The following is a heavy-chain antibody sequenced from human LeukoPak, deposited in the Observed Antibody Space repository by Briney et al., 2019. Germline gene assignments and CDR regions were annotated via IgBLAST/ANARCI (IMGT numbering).Heavy chain of an antibody. V-gene: IGHV4-34*01. CDR3: AREVIAARPPDY. J-gene: IGHJ4*02. CDR2: INHSGST. Sequence: SETLSLTCAVYGGAFSGYYWSWIRQPPGKGLEWIGEINHSGSTNYNPSLKSRVTISVYTSKNQFSLKLSSVTAAGTAVYYCAREVIAARPPDYWGQGTLVTVSS. D-gene: IGHD6-6*01. CDR1: GGAFSGYY.